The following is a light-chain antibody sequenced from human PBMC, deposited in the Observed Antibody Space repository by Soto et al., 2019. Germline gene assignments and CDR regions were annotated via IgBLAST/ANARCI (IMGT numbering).Light chain of an antibody. J-gene: IGKJ5*01. Sequence: EIVLTQSPGSLSLFPGETATLSCRASQSLYNNYLAWYQEKPGQAPRLLIHGASSRPTGIPDRFGGSGSGTDFTLTISSLQPEDFATYYCQQSYSTPITFGQGTRLEIK. CDR1: QSLYNNY. CDR3: QQSYSTPIT. CDR2: GAS. V-gene: IGKV3-20*01.